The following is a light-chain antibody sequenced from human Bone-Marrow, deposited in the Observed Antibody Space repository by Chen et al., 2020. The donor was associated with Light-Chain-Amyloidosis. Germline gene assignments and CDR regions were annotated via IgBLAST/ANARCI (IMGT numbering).Light chain of an antibody. Sequence: DIQMTQSPSSLSASVGDRVTITCQASQDISEYLNWYQQKPGKSPKLLMYEASNLETGVPSRFSGSGSGTDFTFTISSLQPEDFAMYYCQQYGTSPLTFGGGTKVEIK. CDR3: QQYGTSPLT. CDR1: QDISEY. J-gene: IGKJ4*01. V-gene: IGKV1-33*01. CDR2: EAS.